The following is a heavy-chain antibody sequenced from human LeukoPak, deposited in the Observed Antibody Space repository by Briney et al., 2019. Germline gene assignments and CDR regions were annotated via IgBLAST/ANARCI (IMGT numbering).Heavy chain of an antibody. CDR1: GFTFSSYE. V-gene: IGHV3-48*03. Sequence: GGSLRLSCAASGFTFSSYETNWVRQAPGKGLEWVSYIGSSGSTIYYADSVKGRFTISRDNAKNSLYLQMNSLRAEDTAVYYCASNPPVGYWGQGTLVTVSS. CDR2: IGSSGSTI. J-gene: IGHJ4*02. CDR3: ASNPPVGY.